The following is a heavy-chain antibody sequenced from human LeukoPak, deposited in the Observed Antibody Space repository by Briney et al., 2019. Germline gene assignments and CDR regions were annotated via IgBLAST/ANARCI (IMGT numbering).Heavy chain of an antibody. CDR1: GYTLTELS. J-gene: IGHJ3*02. CDR2: FDPEDGET. CDR3: ATDRPYGGNSAPAFDI. Sequence: ASVKVSCKVSGYTLTELSMHWVRQAPGKRLEWMGGFDPEDGETIYAQKFQGRVTMTEDTSTDTAYMELSSLRSEDTAVYYCATDRPYGGNSAPAFDIWGQGTMVTVSS. D-gene: IGHD4-23*01. V-gene: IGHV1-24*01.